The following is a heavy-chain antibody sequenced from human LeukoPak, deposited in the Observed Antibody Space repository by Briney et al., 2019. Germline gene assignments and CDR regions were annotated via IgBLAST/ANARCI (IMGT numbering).Heavy chain of an antibody. CDR1: GGSFSGYY. CDR3: ARRDYYDSSGYSRMNWFDP. J-gene: IGHJ5*02. Sequence: PSETLSLTCAVYGGSFSGYYWSWICQPPGKGLEWIGEINHSGSTNYNPSLKSRVTISVDTSKNQFSLKLSSVTAADTAVYYCARRDYYDSSGYSRMNWFDPWGQGTLVTVSS. V-gene: IGHV4-34*01. D-gene: IGHD3-22*01. CDR2: INHSGST.